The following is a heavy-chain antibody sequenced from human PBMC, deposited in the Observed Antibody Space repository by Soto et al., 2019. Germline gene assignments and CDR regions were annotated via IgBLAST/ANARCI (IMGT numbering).Heavy chain of an antibody. CDR1: GYTFSNYG. D-gene: IGHD1-26*01. Sequence: GASVKVSCKASGYTFSNYGINWMRQVPGQGLEWMGWISAYNGKTNYAQRFQGRVSMTTDTSTNTAYMELTSLRSDDTAVYYCARASGGGVGTTSYWGQGTLVTV. CDR2: ISAYNGKT. CDR3: ARASGGGVGTTSY. V-gene: IGHV1-18*01. J-gene: IGHJ4*02.